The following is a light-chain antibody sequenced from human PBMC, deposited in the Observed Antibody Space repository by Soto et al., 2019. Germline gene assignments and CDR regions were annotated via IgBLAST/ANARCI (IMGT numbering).Light chain of an antibody. J-gene: IGKJ4*01. CDR3: QQSYSTPLT. CDR2: AAS. Sequence: DIQMTQSPSSLSASVGDRVTITCRASQSISNYLNWYQQKPGKAPNLLIYAASSFQSGVPSRFSGSGSGTDFNLTISSLQPEDFATYYCQQSYSTPLTFGGGTKVDIK. V-gene: IGKV1-39*01. CDR1: QSISNY.